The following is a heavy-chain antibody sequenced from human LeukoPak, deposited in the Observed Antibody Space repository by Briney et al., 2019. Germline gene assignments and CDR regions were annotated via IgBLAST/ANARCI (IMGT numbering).Heavy chain of an antibody. CDR3: ARENSGSYPGAFDY. CDR1: GYTFTGYY. J-gene: IGHJ4*02. CDR2: INPNSGGT. D-gene: IGHD1-26*01. Sequence: GASVKVSCKASGYTFTGYYMHWVRQAPGQGLEWMGWINPNSGGTNYAQKFQGRVTMTRDTSISTAYMELSRLRSDDTAVYYCARENSGSYPGAFDYWGQGTLVTVSS. V-gene: IGHV1-2*02.